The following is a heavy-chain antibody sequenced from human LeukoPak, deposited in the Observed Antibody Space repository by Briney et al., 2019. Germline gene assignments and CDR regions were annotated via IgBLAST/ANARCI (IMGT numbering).Heavy chain of an antibody. J-gene: IGHJ4*02. D-gene: IGHD6-13*01. CDR1: GFTFSSYW. Sequence: PGGSLRLSCEASGFTFSSYWMTWVRQAPGKGLEWVANIKQDGTETDYVDSVKGRFTISRDNGKNSLYLQMNSLRAEDTAVYYCAKTSRLIAAAPTDYWGQGTLVTVSS. V-gene: IGHV3-7*01. CDR3: AKTSRLIAAAPTDY. CDR2: IKQDGTET.